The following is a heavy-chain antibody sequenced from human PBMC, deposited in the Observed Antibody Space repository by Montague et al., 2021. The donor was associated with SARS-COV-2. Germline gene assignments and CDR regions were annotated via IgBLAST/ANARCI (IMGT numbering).Heavy chain of an antibody. CDR3: ASREYYGSGSHFHQ. CDR2: ITDGGSNK. CDR1: GFTFSTYA. Sequence: SLRLSCAASGFTFSTYAMHWVRQAPGKGLEWVAFITDGGSNKYYADSVKGRFTISRDNSKNSLYLQMNSLRAEDTAVYYCASREYYGSGSHFHQWGQGTLVTVSS. V-gene: IGHV3-30-3*01. J-gene: IGHJ1*01. D-gene: IGHD3-10*01.